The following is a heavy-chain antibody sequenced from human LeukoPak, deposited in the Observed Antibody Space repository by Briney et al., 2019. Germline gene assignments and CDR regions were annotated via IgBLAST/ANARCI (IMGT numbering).Heavy chain of an antibody. CDR1: GGSISSGGYY. CDR2: IYYSGST. Sequence: KPSQTLSLTCTVPGGSISSGGYYWSWIRQHPGKGLEWIGYIYYSGSTYYNPSLKSRVTISVDTSKNQFSLKLSSVTAADTAVYYCAGGYCSSTSCYTGYGMDVWGQGTTVTVSS. CDR3: AGGYCSSTSCYTGYGMDV. D-gene: IGHD2-2*02. J-gene: IGHJ6*02. V-gene: IGHV4-31*03.